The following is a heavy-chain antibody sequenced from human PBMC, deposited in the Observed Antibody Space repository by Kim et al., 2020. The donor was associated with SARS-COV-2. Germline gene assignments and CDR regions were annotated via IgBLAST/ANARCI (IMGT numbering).Heavy chain of an antibody. Sequence: SETLSLTCTVSGGSISNYYWTWIRQPPEKGLESIGYIYYSGNPHYNPPLKSRATISLDTSKSQFSLKLYSVTAADTAVYFCARAYCSSSDCYSGRAYYGLDVWGLGTTVTVSS. J-gene: IGHJ6*02. CDR1: GGSISNYY. CDR3: ARAYCSSSDCYSGRAYYGLDV. V-gene: IGHV4-59*13. D-gene: IGHD2-2*01. CDR2: IYYSGNP.